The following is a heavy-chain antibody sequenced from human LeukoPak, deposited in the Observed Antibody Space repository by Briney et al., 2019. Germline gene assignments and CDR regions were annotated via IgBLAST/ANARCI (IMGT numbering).Heavy chain of an antibody. CDR3: ARFSSIAAAFDY. V-gene: IGHV4-4*07. Sequence: SETLSLTCTVSGGSISSYYWSWIRQPAGKGLEWIGRIYTSGSTNYNPSLKSRVTMSVDTSKNLFSLKLSSVTAADTAVYYCARFSSIAAAFDYWGLGTLVTVSS. D-gene: IGHD6-13*01. J-gene: IGHJ4*02. CDR1: GGSISSYY. CDR2: IYTSGST.